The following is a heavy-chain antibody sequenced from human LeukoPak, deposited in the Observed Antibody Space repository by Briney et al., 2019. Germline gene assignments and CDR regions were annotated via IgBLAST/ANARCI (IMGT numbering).Heavy chain of an antibody. CDR1: GYTFTGYY. V-gene: IGHV1-2*04. CDR2: INPNSGGT. CDR3: ARGATMDSSGYYYTDDAFDI. D-gene: IGHD3-22*01. Sequence: ASVKVSCKASGYTFTGYYMHWVRQAPGQGLEWMGWINPNSGGTNYAQKFQGWVTMTRDTSISTAYMELSRLRSDDTAVYYCARGATMDSSGYYYTDDAFDIWGQGTMVTVSS. J-gene: IGHJ3*02.